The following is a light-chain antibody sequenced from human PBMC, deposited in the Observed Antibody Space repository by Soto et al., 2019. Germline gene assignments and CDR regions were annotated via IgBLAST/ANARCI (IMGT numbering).Light chain of an antibody. CDR1: QSVSGN. CDR2: GAS. CDR3: QQYDNWPLT. Sequence: EIVMTQSPATLSVSTGERATLSCRASQSVSGNLAWYQQKPGQAPRLLIYGASTRATGIPARFSGSGSGTEFTLTISSLQSEDFAVNYCQQYDNWPLTFGQGTKVEIK. V-gene: IGKV3D-15*01. J-gene: IGKJ1*01.